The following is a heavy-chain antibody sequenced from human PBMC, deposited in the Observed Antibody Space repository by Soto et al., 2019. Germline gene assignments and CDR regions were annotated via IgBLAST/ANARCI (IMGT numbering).Heavy chain of an antibody. CDR2: ISGSGNTT. D-gene: IGHD3-16*01. CDR3: ARDENWAFDY. V-gene: IGHV3-23*01. J-gene: IGHJ4*02. CDR1: GFTFSSYA. Sequence: EVQLLESGGGLVQPGGSLRLSCAASGFTFSSYAMTWVRRAPGKGLEWVSAISGSGNTTYYADSVKGRFTISRDSSKNTLYLQMNSLRAEDTAIYYCARDENWAFDYWAQGTLVTVSS.